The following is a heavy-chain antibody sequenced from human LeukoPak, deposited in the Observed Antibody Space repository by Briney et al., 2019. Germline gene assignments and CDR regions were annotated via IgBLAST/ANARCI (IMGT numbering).Heavy chain of an antibody. CDR2: INPNSGGT. CDR3: ARGLLRTAATFDY. J-gene: IGHJ4*02. D-gene: IGHD2-2*01. Sequence: ASVKVSCKASGYTFSVYYMHWVRQAPGQGLEWMGWINPNSGGTKYAQKFQGRVTMTRDKSISTAYMELSRLRSDDTAVYYCARGLLRTAATFDYWGQGTLVTVSS. V-gene: IGHV1-2*02. CDR1: GYTFSVYY.